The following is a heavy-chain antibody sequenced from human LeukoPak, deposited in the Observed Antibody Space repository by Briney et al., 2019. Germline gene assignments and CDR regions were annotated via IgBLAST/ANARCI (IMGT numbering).Heavy chain of an antibody. CDR3: ARVLWGMATISGFAY. CDR1: GFAFRSYS. Sequence: GGSLRLSCAASGFAFRSYSMNWVRQAPGKGLEWVSVIYSGGSTYYADSVKGRFTISRDNSKNTLYLQMNSLRAEDTAVYYCARVLWGMATISGFAYWGQGTLVTVSS. CDR2: IYSGGST. D-gene: IGHD5-24*01. J-gene: IGHJ4*02. V-gene: IGHV3-66*02.